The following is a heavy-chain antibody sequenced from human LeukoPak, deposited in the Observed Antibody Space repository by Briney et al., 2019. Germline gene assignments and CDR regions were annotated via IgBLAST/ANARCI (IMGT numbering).Heavy chain of an antibody. J-gene: IGHJ5*02. CDR1: GGSISGYY. CDR2: IYYSGST. D-gene: IGHD3-22*01. CDR3: ARGMPITMDVVAFDP. Sequence: PSETLSLPCTVSGGSISGYYWSWIRHPPGKGLEWIGYIYYSGSTNYNPSLKSRVTISVDTSKNQFSLKLSSVTAADTAVYYCARGMPITMDVVAFDPWGQGTLVTVSS. V-gene: IGHV4-59*08.